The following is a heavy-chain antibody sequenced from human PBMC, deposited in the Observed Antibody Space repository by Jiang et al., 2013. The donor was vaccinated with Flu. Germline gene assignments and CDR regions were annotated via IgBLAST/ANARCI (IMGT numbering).Heavy chain of an antibody. CDR3: ARAPVYGGNSGWFDP. D-gene: IGHD4-23*01. Sequence: TLSLTCTVSGGSISSYYWSWIRQPPGKGLEWIGYIYYSGSTNYNPSLKSRVTISVDTSKNQFSLKLSSVTAADTAVYYCARAPVYGGNSGWFDPWGQGTLVTVSS. V-gene: IGHV4-59*01. CDR2: IYYSGST. J-gene: IGHJ5*02. CDR1: GGSISSYY.